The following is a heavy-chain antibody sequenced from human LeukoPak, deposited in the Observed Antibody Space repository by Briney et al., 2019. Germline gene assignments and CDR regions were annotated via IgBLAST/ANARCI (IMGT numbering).Heavy chain of an antibody. D-gene: IGHD4-23*01. CDR2: IKSRVSGGTT. CDR1: GFTFTNAW. V-gene: IGHV3-15*01. CDR3: TSDLPGGYSNYFDD. Sequence: PGGSLRLSCAASGFTFTNAWMSWVRQAPGKGLEWVGRIKSRVSGGTTDYAATVKGRFTISRDDSKNTLHLQMDSLRTEDTAVYYCTSDLPGGYSNYFDDWGQGTLVTVSS. J-gene: IGHJ4*02.